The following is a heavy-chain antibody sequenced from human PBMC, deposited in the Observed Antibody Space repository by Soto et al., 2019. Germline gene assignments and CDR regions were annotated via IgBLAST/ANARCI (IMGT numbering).Heavy chain of an antibody. D-gene: IGHD2-2*01. CDR1: GFTFSSYA. J-gene: IGHJ6*02. CDR3: ARADIVLVPAAMGLNYYYGMDV. Sequence: QVQLVESGGGVVQPGRSLRLSCAASGFTFSSYAMHWVRQAPGKGLEWVAVISYDGSNKYYADSVKGRFTISRDNSKNTLYLQINRLRAEDTAVYYCARADIVLVPAAMGLNYYYGMDVWGQGTTVTVSS. V-gene: IGHV3-30-3*01. CDR2: ISYDGSNK.